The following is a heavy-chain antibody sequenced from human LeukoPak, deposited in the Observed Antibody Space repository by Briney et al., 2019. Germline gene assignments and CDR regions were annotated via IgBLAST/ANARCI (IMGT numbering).Heavy chain of an antibody. D-gene: IGHD6-13*01. CDR1: LLLFSSYG. CDR3: ARGAGAFFDN. CDR2: IKEDGSEK. Sequence: GGSQTLACELSLLLFSSYGMTWVRQAPGKGLEWVAYIKEDGSEKFYVGSVKGRFTISRDNARKSVYLQMHSLRVEDKAVYYCARGAGAFFDNWGQGTLVTVSS. V-gene: IGHV3-7*01. J-gene: IGHJ4*02.